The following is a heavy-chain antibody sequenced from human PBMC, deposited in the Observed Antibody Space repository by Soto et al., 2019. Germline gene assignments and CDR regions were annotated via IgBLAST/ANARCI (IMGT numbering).Heavy chain of an antibody. Sequence: QVKLVESGGAVVQPGRSLRLSCAASGFTFRRYGMHWVHQAPDKGLEWVAAIKSDGSQYSTDSVKGRFFIFRDNSKKVVYLQMNNLRPDDAGVYYCAKPRSSLEWAPFDPWGQGTLVTVSS. CDR1: GFTFRRYG. D-gene: IGHD3-3*01. CDR2: IKSDGSQ. V-gene: IGHV3-30*18. CDR3: AKPRSSLEWAPFDP. J-gene: IGHJ5*02.